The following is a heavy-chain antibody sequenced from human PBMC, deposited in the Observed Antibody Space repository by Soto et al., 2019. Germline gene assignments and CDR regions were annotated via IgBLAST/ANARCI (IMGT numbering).Heavy chain of an antibody. D-gene: IGHD3-10*01. CDR2: ISAYNGNT. V-gene: IGHV1-18*01. CDR1: GYTFTSYG. J-gene: IGHJ4*02. Sequence: ASVKVSCKASGYTFTSYGISWVRQAPGQGLERMGWISAYNGNTNYAQKLQGRVTMTTDTSTSTDYMELRSLRSDDTAVYYCARKLRVGLTPVDYWGQGTLVTVSS. CDR3: ARKLRVGLTPVDY.